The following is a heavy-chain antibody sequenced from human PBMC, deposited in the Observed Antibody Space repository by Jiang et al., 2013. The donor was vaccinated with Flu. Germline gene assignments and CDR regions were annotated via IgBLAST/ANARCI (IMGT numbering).Heavy chain of an antibody. CDR1: GVSISDTNW. Sequence: LVKPSGTLSLTCAVSGVSISDTNWWSWVRQPPGKGLDWIGEVSQSGTTNYNPSLKSRVTISIDKSKNQFSLTVTSVTAADTAIYYCARSPGYVTTKFDFWGQGTLVTVSS. CDR3: ARSPGYVTTKFDF. D-gene: IGHD5-12*01. J-gene: IGHJ4*02. V-gene: IGHV4-4*02. CDR2: VSQSGTT.